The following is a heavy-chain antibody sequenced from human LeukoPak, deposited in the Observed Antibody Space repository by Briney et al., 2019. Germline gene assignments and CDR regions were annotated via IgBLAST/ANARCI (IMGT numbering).Heavy chain of an antibody. J-gene: IGHJ3*02. CDR3: ARPSTWNGWAFDI. D-gene: IGHD1-1*01. V-gene: IGHV3-30*04. CDR1: GFTLSRHP. Sequence: GGSLRLSCAASGFTLSRHPIFWVRQAPGKGLEWVAVISHDGGNKYYTDSVKGRFTVSRDNAKNTLYLQMNSLRAEDTAVYYCARPSTWNGWAFDIWGQGTMVTVSS. CDR2: ISHDGGNK.